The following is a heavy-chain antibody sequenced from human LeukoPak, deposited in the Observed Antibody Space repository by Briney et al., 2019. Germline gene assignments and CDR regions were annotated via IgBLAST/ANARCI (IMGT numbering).Heavy chain of an antibody. CDR2: VSGSGDRM. V-gene: IGHV3-23*01. Sequence: GGSLRLSCAASGFTSSSYALNWVRQAPGKGLEWVATVSGSGDRMYHANSVKGRFTISRDNSKNTIYLQMNSLRAEDTALYYCAKAAAAPGFDFWGQGTLVTVSS. D-gene: IGHD6-13*01. CDR1: GFTSSSYA. CDR3: AKAAAAPGFDF. J-gene: IGHJ4*02.